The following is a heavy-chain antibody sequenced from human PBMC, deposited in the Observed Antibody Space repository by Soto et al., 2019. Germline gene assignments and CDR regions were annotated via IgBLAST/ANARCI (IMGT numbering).Heavy chain of an antibody. V-gene: IGHV4-34*01. D-gene: IGHD3-22*01. CDR1: GGSFSGYY. J-gene: IGHJ3*02. CDR2: INHSGST. CDR3: ARGRVQYYYDSSGAFDI. Sequence: SETLSLTCAVHGGSFSGYYWTWIRQPPGTGLEWIGEINHSGSTNYNPSLKSRVTISVDRSKNQFSLKLSSVTAADTAVYYCARGRVQYYYDSSGAFDIWGQGTMVT.